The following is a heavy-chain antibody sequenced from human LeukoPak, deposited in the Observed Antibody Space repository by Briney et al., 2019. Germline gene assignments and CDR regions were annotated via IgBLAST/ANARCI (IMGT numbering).Heavy chain of an antibody. Sequence: SETLSLTCTVSGGSVSSGGYYWSWIRQHPGKGLEWIGYIYYSGSTYYNPSLKSRVTISVDTSKNQFSLKLSSVTAADTAVYYCARDSDCSGGSCYDYWGQGTLVTVSS. CDR2: IYYSGST. J-gene: IGHJ4*02. CDR1: GGSVSSGGYY. CDR3: ARDSDCSGGSCYDY. V-gene: IGHV4-31*03. D-gene: IGHD2-15*01.